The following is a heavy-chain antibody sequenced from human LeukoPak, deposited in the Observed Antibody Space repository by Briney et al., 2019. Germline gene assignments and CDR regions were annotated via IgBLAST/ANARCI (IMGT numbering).Heavy chain of an antibody. J-gene: IGHJ4*02. CDR1: GFTFNSYA. CDR2: ISGSGGST. Sequence: GGSLRLSCEASGFTFNSYAMSWVRQAPGKGLEWVSVISGSGGSTSYADSVRGRFTISRDNSKKILYLQMNSLRAEDTAVYYCGKEVERHFDLKYWGQGTLVTVSS. CDR3: GKEVERHFDLKY. V-gene: IGHV3-23*01. D-gene: IGHD2/OR15-2a*01.